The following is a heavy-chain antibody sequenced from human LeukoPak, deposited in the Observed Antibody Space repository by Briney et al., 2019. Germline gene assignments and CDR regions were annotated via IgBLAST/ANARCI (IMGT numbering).Heavy chain of an antibody. Sequence: PGGSLILSCAASGFTFRRYCMSWVRQAPGKGLEWVANINQDGSEKYYVDSVKGQFTISRDSAKNSLYLQMNTLRAEDTAVYYCARENYYNMDVWGQGTTVTVSS. CDR1: GFTFRRYC. J-gene: IGHJ6*01. CDR3: ARENYYNMDV. V-gene: IGHV3-7*04. CDR2: INQDGSEK.